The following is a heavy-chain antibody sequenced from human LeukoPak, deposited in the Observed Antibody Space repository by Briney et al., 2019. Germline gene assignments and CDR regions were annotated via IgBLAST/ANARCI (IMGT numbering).Heavy chain of an antibody. CDR3: ARAFCSSTSCYDY. V-gene: IGHV3-69-1*01. CDR2: FSRGGHI. CDR1: GFTVSNFN. D-gene: IGHD2-2*01. J-gene: IGHJ4*02. Sequence: GGSLRLSCAASGFTVSNFNINWVRQAPGKGLEWVSYFSRGGHIDYADSVKGRFTISRDNAKNSLYLQMDSLRAEDSAVYYCARAFCSSTSCYDYWGQGTLVTVSS.